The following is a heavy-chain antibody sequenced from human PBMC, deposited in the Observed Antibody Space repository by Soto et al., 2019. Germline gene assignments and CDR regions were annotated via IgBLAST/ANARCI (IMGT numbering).Heavy chain of an antibody. CDR2: IYYSGST. Sequence: PSETLSLTCTVSGGSISSGGYYWSWIRQHPGKGLEWIGYIYYSGSTYYNPSPKSRVTISVDTSKNQFSLKLSSVTAADTAVYYCAREAYCSGGSCYFYYFDYWGQGTLVTVSS. CDR1: GGSISSGGYY. V-gene: IGHV4-31*03. CDR3: AREAYCSGGSCYFYYFDY. J-gene: IGHJ4*02. D-gene: IGHD2-15*01.